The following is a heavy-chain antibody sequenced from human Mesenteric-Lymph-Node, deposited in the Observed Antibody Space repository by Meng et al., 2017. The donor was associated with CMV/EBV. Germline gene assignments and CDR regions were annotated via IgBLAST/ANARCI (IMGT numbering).Heavy chain of an antibody. Sequence: TRFGMAWVRQAPGQGLEWLGWISAYNGNTENAQKFQGRVTMTTDTSTNTASMELRSLRSDDTAVYYCARVAVVGTADYFDDWGQGTLVTVSS. CDR3: ARVAVVGTADYFDD. V-gene: IGHV1-18*04. J-gene: IGHJ4*02. D-gene: IGHD6-19*01. CDR1: TRFG. CDR2: ISAYNGNT.